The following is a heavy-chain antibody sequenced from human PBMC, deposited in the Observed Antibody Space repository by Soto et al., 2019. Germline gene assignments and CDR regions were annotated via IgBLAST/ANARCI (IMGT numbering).Heavy chain of an antibody. Sequence: ASVKVSCKTSGYTFANYGIIWVRQAPGQGLEWMGWISAYNHNTHYAQRLKGRVTMTTDTSSSTAYMELRSLRSDDTGVYFCARGPPFTNSWSDVDYWGRGTLVTVSS. D-gene: IGHD6-13*01. J-gene: IGHJ4*02. CDR1: GYTFANYG. CDR2: ISAYNHNT. CDR3: ARGPPFTNSWSDVDY. V-gene: IGHV1-18*01.